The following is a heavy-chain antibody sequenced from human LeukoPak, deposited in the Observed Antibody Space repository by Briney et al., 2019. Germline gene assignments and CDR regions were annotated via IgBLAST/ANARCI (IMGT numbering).Heavy chain of an antibody. CDR3: AKIPRGGYFDS. D-gene: IGHD2-2*01. CDR1: GFTFNNYA. V-gene: IGHV3-23*01. Sequence: GGSLRLSCAASGFTFNNYAMNWVRQAPGKGLEWVSHISPSGDSTYYADSVKGRFTISRDSSKNTLSLQMNSLRAEDTAVYYCAKIPRGGYFDSWGQGTLVTVSS. CDR2: ISPSGDST. J-gene: IGHJ4*02.